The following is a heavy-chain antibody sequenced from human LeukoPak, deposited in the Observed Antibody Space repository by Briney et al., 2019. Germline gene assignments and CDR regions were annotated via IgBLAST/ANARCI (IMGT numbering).Heavy chain of an antibody. CDR3: ARSDYGGNSFDY. CDR2: IYPGDSDT. Sequence: GESLKISCQGSGFTFTTHWIGWVRQMPGKGLEWMGIIYPGDSDTKYCPSFQGQVSISADRSIRTAYLQWTSLKASDTAMYYCARSDYGGNSFDYWGQGTLVTVSS. V-gene: IGHV5-51*01. CDR1: GFTFTTHW. D-gene: IGHD4-23*01. J-gene: IGHJ4*02.